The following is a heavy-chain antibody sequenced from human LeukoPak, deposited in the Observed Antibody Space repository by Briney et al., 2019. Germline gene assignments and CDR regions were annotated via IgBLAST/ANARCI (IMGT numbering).Heavy chain of an antibody. Sequence: GGSLRLSCAPSGFSFSTYWMSWVRQAPGKGLEWVSGISWNGGGMGYAVSVKGRFTISRDNAKNSLYLQMNSLRDEDTALYYCAKDITGGRSSPYFDSWGQGTLVTVSS. D-gene: IGHD6-6*01. CDR2: ISWNGGGM. CDR1: GFSFSTYW. V-gene: IGHV3-9*01. J-gene: IGHJ4*02. CDR3: AKDITGGRSSPYFDS.